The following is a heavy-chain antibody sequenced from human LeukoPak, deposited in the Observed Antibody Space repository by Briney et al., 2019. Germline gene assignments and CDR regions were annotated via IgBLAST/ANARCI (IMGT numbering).Heavy chain of an antibody. Sequence: GGSLRLSCAASGFTFSSYEMNWVRQAPGKGLEWVSYISSSGSTIYYADSVKGRFTISRDNAKNSLYLQMNSLRAEGTAVYYCARDYGRYGSGSSTFDYWGQGTLVTVSS. V-gene: IGHV3-48*03. J-gene: IGHJ4*02. CDR3: ARDYGRYGSGSSTFDY. D-gene: IGHD3-10*01. CDR1: GFTFSSYE. CDR2: ISSSGSTI.